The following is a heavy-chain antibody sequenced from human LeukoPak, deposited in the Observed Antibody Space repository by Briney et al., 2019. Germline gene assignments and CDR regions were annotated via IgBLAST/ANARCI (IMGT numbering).Heavy chain of an antibody. J-gene: IGHJ6*03. Sequence: SVKVSCKASGGTFSSYAISWVRQAPGQGLEWMGRIIPILGIANYAQKFQGRVTITADKSTSTAYMELSSLRAEDTAVYYCAKELTTYYYYYMDVWGKGTTVTVSS. CDR2: IIPILGIA. CDR3: AKELTTYYYYYMDV. D-gene: IGHD4-11*01. V-gene: IGHV1-69*04. CDR1: GGTFSSYA.